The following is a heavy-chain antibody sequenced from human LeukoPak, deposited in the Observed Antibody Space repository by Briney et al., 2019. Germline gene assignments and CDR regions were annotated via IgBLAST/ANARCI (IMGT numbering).Heavy chain of an antibody. J-gene: IGHJ4*02. CDR2: IIPIFGTA. V-gene: IGHV1-69*05. D-gene: IGHD3-16*02. CDR1: GGTFSSYA. Sequence: SVKVSCKASGGTFSSYAISWVRQAPGQGLEWMGGIIPIFGTANYVQKFQGRVTITTDESTSTAYMELSSLRSEDTAVYYCARAAMGVTFGGVIDNWGQGTLVTVSS. CDR3: ARAAMGVTFGGVIDN.